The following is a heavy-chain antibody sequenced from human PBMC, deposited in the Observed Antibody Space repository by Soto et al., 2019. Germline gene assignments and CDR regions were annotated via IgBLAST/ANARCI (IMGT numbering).Heavy chain of an antibody. Sequence: EPLPLTCTVSEASIKSRVQYWRWIRQPPGKAREWIGSVSDSGSTYYNLYLKSRVTISVDKSKNQFSLTLTSVTADETAVYFCARHRMRDWLVFTPPPIFDSWGQGLLGTVSA. CDR1: EASIKSRVQY. D-gene: IGHD6-19*01. V-gene: IGHV4-39*01. CDR3: ARHRMRDWLVFTPPPIFDS. J-gene: IGHJ4*02. CDR2: VSDSGST.